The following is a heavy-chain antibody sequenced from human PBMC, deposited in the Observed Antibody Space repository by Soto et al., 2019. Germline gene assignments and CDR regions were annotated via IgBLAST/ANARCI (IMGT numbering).Heavy chain of an antibody. CDR1: GFTFSSYA. V-gene: IGHV3-30-3*01. CDR3: ARRVVTASIDY. J-gene: IGHJ4*02. Sequence: ESGGGVVQPGRSLRLSCAASGFTFSSYAMHWVRQAPGKGLEWVAVISYDGSNKYYADSVKGRFTISRDNSKNTLYLQMNSLRAEDTAVYYCARRVVTASIDYWGQGTLVTVSS. CDR2: ISYDGSNK. D-gene: IGHD2-21*02.